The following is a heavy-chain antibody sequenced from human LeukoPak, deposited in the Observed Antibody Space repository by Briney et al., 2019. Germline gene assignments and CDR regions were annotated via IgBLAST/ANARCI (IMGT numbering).Heavy chain of an antibody. CDR2: INHSGST. Sequence: SETLSLTCAVYGGSFSGYYWSWIRQPPGKGLEWIGEINHSGSTNYNPSLKSRVTISVDTSKNQSSLKLSSVTAADTAVYYCARGGIFGVVKKIKNYFDYWGQGTLVTVSS. D-gene: IGHD3-3*01. CDR1: GGSFSGYY. CDR3: ARGGIFGVVKKIKNYFDY. J-gene: IGHJ4*02. V-gene: IGHV4-34*01.